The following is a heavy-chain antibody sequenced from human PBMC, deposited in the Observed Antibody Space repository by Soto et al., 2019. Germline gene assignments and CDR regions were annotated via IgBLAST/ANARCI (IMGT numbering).Heavy chain of an antibody. J-gene: IGHJ4*02. CDR2: INSHGSST. CDR3: ASPLSFGYCSSTSCPYYLDY. V-gene: IGHV3-74*01. CDR1: GFTFSSYW. D-gene: IGHD2-2*01. Sequence: GGSLRLSCAASGFTFSSYWMHWVRQAPGKGLVWVSRINSHGSSTSYADSVKDRFTISRDNAKNTLYLQMNSLRAEDTAVYYCASPLSFGYCSSTSCPYYLDYWGQGTLVTVSS.